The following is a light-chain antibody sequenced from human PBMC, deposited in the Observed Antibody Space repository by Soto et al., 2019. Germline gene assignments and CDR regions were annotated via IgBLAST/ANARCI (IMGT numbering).Light chain of an antibody. V-gene: IGLV2-14*01. CDR1: SSDVGGYNY. CDR2: EVS. J-gene: IGLJ2*01. Sequence: QSALTQPASVSGSPGQSITISCTGTSSDVGGYNYVSWYQQHPGKAPKLMIYEVSSRPSGVSNRFSGCKSGNSASLTISGLQAEDEADYYCSSYTSSKTVVFGGGTKVTVL. CDR3: SSYTSSKTVV.